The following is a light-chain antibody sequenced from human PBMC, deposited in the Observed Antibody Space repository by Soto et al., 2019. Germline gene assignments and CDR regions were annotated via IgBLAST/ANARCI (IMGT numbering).Light chain of an antibody. J-gene: IGKJ1*01. V-gene: IGKV1-5*01. CDR2: DVS. CDR1: QSIGDS. Sequence: DIPMPQSHSTLSESVPAGVPIXSRASQSIGDSLAWYQQKPGKAPYLLISDVSSLERGVPSRFSGSGSGTEFTLTISSMQPDDFATFYCQQYNSYLWTFGQGTKVDIK. CDR3: QQYNSYLWT.